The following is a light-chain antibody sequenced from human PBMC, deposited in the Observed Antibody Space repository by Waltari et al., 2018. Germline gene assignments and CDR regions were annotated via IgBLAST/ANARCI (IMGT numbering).Light chain of an antibody. CDR2: DVS. Sequence: QSALTQPASVSGSPGQSLTVSCIGTSNDIGCYNFVSWFQQHPGRAPKLMIYDVSARPLGVSNRFSGSKSGNTASLTISGLQAEDEADYYCFSYAGSNSFAFGGGTRVTVL. V-gene: IGLV2-23*02. CDR1: SNDIGCYNF. CDR3: FSYAGSNSFA. J-gene: IGLJ2*01.